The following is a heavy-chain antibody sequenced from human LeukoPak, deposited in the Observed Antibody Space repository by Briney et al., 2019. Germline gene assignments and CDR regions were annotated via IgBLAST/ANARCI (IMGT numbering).Heavy chain of an antibody. CDR2: IIPIFGTA. V-gene: IGHV1-69*06. D-gene: IGHD1-26*01. CDR3: ARVSGSYDDDAFDI. CDR1: GGTFSSYA. J-gene: IGHJ3*02. Sequence: SVKVSCKASGGTFSSYAISWVRQAPGQGLEWMGGIIPIFGTANYAQKFQGRVTVTADKSTSTAYMELSSLRSEDTAVYYCARVSGSYDDDAFDIWGQGTMVTVSS.